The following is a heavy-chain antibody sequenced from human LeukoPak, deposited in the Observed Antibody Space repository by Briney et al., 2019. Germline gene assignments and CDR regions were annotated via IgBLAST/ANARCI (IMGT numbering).Heavy chain of an antibody. CDR2: IYYSGST. Sequence: SETLSLTCTVSGGSISSSSYYWGWIRQPPGKGLEWIGSIYYSGSTNYNPSLKSRVTISVDTSKNQFSLKLSSVTAADTAVYYCARASIVRQWLVLDYWGQGTLVTVSS. CDR3: ARASIVRQWLVLDY. V-gene: IGHV4-39*07. CDR1: GGSISSSSYY. D-gene: IGHD6-19*01. J-gene: IGHJ4*02.